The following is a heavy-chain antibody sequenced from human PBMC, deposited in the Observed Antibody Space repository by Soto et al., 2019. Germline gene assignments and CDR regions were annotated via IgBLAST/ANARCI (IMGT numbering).Heavy chain of an antibody. J-gene: IGHJ4*02. CDR1: GFTFSDYY. V-gene: IGHV3-11*01. CDR3: ARSLAYDSSLDY. CDR2: ISSSGSTI. Sequence: LRLSCAASGFTFSDYYMSWIRQAPGKGLEWVSYISSSGSTIYYADSVKGRFTISRDNAKNSLYLQMNSLRAEDTAVYYCARSLAYDSSLDYWGQGTLVTVSS. D-gene: IGHD3-22*01.